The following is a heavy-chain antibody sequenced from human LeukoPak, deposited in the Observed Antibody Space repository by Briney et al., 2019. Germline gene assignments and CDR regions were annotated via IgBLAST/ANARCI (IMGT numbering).Heavy chain of an antibody. CDR2: IRYDGISK. CDR3: AKDLAGKGAFDI. CDR1: RFTFSNYD. D-gene: IGHD6-19*01. Sequence: PGGSLRLSCVTSRFTFSNYDIHWVRQAPGKGLEWVTFIRYDGISKYYVDSVKGRFTISRDNSKNTLYLQMNSLRAEDTAVYYCAKDLAGKGAFDIWGQGTMVTVSS. V-gene: IGHV3-30*02. J-gene: IGHJ3*02.